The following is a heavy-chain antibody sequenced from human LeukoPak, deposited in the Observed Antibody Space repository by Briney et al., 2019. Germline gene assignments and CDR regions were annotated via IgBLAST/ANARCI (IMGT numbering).Heavy chain of an antibody. Sequence: GASVKVSCKASGYTFTGYYMHWVRQAPGQGLEWMGWINPNSGGTNYAQKFQGRVTMTRDTSISTAYMELSRLRSDDTAVYYCARVQVKTGTPPRAEYFQHWGQGTLVTVSS. CDR2: INPNSGGT. V-gene: IGHV1-2*02. J-gene: IGHJ1*01. CDR3: ARVQVKTGTPPRAEYFQH. CDR1: GYTFTGYY. D-gene: IGHD1-7*01.